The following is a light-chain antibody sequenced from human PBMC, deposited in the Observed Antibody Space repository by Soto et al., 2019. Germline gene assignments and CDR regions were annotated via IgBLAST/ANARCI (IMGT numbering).Light chain of an antibody. CDR3: QQYNSHWT. V-gene: IGKV1-5*03. J-gene: IGKJ1*01. CDR1: QSISSW. CDR2: KAF. Sequence: DIQMTQSPSTLSASVGDRVTITCRASQSISSWLAWYQQKPGKAPKLLIYKAFSLESGVPSRFSGSGSGAEFTLTISSLQPDDFATYYCQQYNSHWTFGQGTKVDIK.